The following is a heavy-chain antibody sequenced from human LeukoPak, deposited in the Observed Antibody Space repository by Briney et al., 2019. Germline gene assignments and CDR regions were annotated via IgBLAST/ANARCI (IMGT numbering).Heavy chain of an antibody. CDR2: ISSSGSTI. V-gene: IGHV3-48*03. CDR1: GFTFSSYE. J-gene: IGHJ4*02. CDR3: ARGLGGYNPHFDF. D-gene: IGHD5-24*01. Sequence: PGGSLRLSCAASGFTFSSYEMNWVRQAPGKGLEWLSYISSSGSTIYYADSVKGRFTISRDNAKNSLYLQLNSLRAEDTAVYYCARGLGGYNPHFDFWGQGTLVTVSS.